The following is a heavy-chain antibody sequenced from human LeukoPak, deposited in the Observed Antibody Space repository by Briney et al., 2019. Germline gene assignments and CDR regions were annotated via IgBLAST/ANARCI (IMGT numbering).Heavy chain of an antibody. D-gene: IGHD2-15*01. V-gene: IGHV4-30-4*08. CDR3: ARVGGGSDPYYAMDV. CDR1: GGSISSGDYY. J-gene: IGHJ6*02. CDR2: INHSGHT. Sequence: SQTLSLTCTVSGGSISSGDYYWGWIRQPPGKGLELIGSINHSGHTYYIPSLESRVTISVDTSKNQFSLKVNSVNPEDTAVYYCARVGGGSDPYYAMDVWGQGTTVTVSS.